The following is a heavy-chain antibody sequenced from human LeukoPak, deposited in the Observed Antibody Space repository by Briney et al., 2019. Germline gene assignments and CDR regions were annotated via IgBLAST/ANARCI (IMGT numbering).Heavy chain of an antibody. CDR1: GFTLSVYA. J-gene: IGHJ4*02. CDR3: AKSHSLEYSGYFDY. V-gene: IGHV3-23*01. D-gene: IGHD5-18*01. Sequence: GGSLRLSCATSGFTLSVYAMSWVRQAPGKGLEWVSTISDSGGSTYYADSVKGRFTISRGNSKNTLYLLMNELSAEDTAVYYCAKSHSLEYSGYFDYWGQGTLVTVSS. CDR2: ISDSGGST.